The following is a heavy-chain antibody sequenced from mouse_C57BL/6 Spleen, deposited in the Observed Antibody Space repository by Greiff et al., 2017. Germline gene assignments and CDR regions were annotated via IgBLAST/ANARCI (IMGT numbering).Heavy chain of an antibody. J-gene: IGHJ2*01. Sequence: VQLQQPGAELVMPGASVKLSCKASGYTFTSSWMHWVKQRPGQGLEWIGEIDPSDSYTNSKQKFKGKSTLTVDKSSSTAYMQLSSLTSEDSAVYYCAKGGFTTGDYWGQGTTRTVSS. CDR2: IDPSDSYT. CDR1: GYTFTSSW. D-gene: IGHD2-12*01. V-gene: IGHV1-69*01. CDR3: AKGGFTTGDY.